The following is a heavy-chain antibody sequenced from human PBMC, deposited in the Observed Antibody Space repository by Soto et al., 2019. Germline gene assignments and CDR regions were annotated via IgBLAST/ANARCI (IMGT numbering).Heavy chain of an antibody. CDR1: GFTFSSYG. J-gene: IGHJ4*02. CDR3: AKAPDDEGGYFDY. D-gene: IGHD1-26*01. CDR2: ISYDGSNK. V-gene: IGHV3-30*18. Sequence: QVQLVESGGGVVQPGRSLRLSCAASGFTFSSYGMHWVRQAPGKGLEWVAVISYDGSNKYYADSVKGRFTISRDNSKNTLYLQMNSLRAEDTAVYYCAKAPDDEGGYFDYWGQGTLVTVSS.